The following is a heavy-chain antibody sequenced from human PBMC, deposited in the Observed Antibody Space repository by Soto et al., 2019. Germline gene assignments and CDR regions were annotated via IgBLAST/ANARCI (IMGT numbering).Heavy chain of an antibody. Sequence: QVQLVQSGAEVKRPGASVKVSCKFSGYNFIDYGMTWVRQAPGQGLEWMGWISGSNGATNYAQKFQGRGTLTTDTSTNTADMELRSLRKDDTAVYYCARDSKWLIVKGNWFDSWGQGTLVTVS. CDR1: GYNFIDYG. CDR3: ARDSKWLIVKGNWFDS. V-gene: IGHV1-18*04. CDR2: ISGSNGAT. D-gene: IGHD5-12*01. J-gene: IGHJ5*01.